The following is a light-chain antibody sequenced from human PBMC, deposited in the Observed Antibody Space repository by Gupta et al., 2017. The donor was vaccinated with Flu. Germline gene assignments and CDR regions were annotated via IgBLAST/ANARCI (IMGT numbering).Light chain of an antibody. V-gene: IGKV3-11*01. CDR3: QKRSNWPPYT. CDR2: DAS. Sequence: EIVLTQSPATLSLSPGERATLSCRASQSVGTYLAWYKQKPGQTPRLLIYDASNRDTGIQARFSGSGYGKDLTLTISSREQEDFAVYYCQKRSNWPPYTFGQGTXLEI. CDR1: QSVGTY. J-gene: IGKJ2*01.